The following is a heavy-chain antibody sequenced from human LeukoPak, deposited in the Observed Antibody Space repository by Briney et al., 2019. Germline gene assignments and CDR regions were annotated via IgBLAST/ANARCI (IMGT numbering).Heavy chain of an antibody. Sequence: SETLSLTCAVYGGSFSGYYWSWIRQPPGKGLEWIGEINHSGSTNYNPSLKSRVTISVDTSKNQFSLKLSSVTAADTAVYYCARGRLGWLRYRAFDYWGQGTLVTVSS. J-gene: IGHJ4*02. V-gene: IGHV4-34*01. D-gene: IGHD5-12*01. CDR1: GGSFSGYY. CDR3: ARGRLGWLRYRAFDY. CDR2: INHSGST.